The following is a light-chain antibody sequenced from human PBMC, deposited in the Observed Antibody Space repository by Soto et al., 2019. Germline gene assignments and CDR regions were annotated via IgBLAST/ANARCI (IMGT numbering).Light chain of an antibody. CDR1: QSITNN. V-gene: IGKV3-15*01. CDR2: GAS. CDR3: QLYNHWPPKMA. J-gene: IGKJ1*01. Sequence: EIVMTQSPGTLSVSPGERATLSCRASQSITNNLAWYQQKVGQAPRLLIYGASTRATGIPSRFRGSGSGTEFTLTISSLQYEDFAVYYCQLYNHWPPKMAFGQGTNVEIK.